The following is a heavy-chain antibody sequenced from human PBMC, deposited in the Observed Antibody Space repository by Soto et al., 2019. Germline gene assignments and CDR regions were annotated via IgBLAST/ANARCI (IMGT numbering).Heavy chain of an antibody. CDR3: AKDFELLWFGEFKHQYYYYGMDV. V-gene: IGHV3-30*18. CDR2: ISYDRSNK. Sequence: GGSLRLSCAASGFTFSSYGMHWVRQAPGKGLEWVAVISYDRSNKYYADSVKGRFTISRDNSKNTLYLQMSSLRAEDTAVYYCAKDFELLWFGEFKHQYYYYGMDVWGQGTTVTVSS. CDR1: GFTFSSYG. J-gene: IGHJ6*02. D-gene: IGHD3-10*01.